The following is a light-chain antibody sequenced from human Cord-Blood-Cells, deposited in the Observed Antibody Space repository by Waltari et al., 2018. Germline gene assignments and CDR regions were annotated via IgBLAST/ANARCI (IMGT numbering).Light chain of an antibody. CDR3: CSYAGSSTFWV. V-gene: IGLV2-23*03. CDR2: EGS. CDR1: SSDVGSSNL. J-gene: IGLJ3*02. Sequence: QSALTQPASVSGSPGQSITISCTGTSSDVGSSNLVSWYQQHPGKAPKLMIYEGSKRPSVVSNRLCGSKSGNTASLTISVLQAEDEADYYCCSYAGSSTFWVFGGGTKLTVL.